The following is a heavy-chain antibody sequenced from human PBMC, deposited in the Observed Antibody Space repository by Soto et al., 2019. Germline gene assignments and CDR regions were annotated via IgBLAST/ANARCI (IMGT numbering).Heavy chain of an antibody. CDR1: GDSISSPKW. CDR3: AREGFDHRPDY. Sequence: SETLSLTCAVSGDSISSPKWWSWYRQPPGKGLELIGEMFASGSSNYNPSLNYRVTISLDTSKNHFSLKLTSLTAADTAIYYCAREGFDHRPDYWGQGIPVTVSS. V-gene: IGHV4-4*02. J-gene: IGHJ4*02. CDR2: MFASGSS.